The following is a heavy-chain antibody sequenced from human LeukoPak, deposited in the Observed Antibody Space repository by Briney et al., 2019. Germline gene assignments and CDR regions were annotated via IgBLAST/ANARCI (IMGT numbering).Heavy chain of an antibody. Sequence: SVKVSCKASGGTFSSYAIGWVRQAPGQGLEWMGGIIPIFGTANYAQKFQGRVTITADESTSTAYMELSSLRSEDTAVYYCAREIRPFKFSSWYGMDVWGQGTTVTVSS. V-gene: IGHV1-69*01. J-gene: IGHJ6*02. CDR3: AREIRPFKFSSWYGMDV. D-gene: IGHD6-6*01. CDR1: GGTFSSYA. CDR2: IIPIFGTA.